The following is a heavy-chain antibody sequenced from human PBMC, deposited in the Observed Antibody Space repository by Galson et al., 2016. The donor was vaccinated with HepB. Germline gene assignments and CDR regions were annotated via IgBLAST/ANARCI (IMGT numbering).Heavy chain of an antibody. Sequence: TLSLTCTVSGGSITSGDYYWSWIRQRPGQGLEWIGYIFYSRSTYYNPSLKSRVIISVDTSKNQFSLKLSSVTAADTAVYYCARHRPYGDSPAAFEIWGQGTMVTVSS. CDR1: GGSITSGDYY. CDR3: ARHRPYGDSPAAFEI. D-gene: IGHD2-21*02. J-gene: IGHJ3*02. V-gene: IGHV4-30-4*08. CDR2: IFYSRST.